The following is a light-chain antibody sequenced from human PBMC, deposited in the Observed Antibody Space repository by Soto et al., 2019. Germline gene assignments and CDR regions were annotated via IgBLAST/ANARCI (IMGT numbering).Light chain of an antibody. J-gene: IGKJ3*01. Sequence: EIVLTQSPGTLSLSPGERATLSCRASQSFSSSYLAWYQQKPGQAPRLLIYGTSIRATGIPDRFSGSGSGTDFTLAISRLEPEDFAVYYCQQYATSPTTFGPGTEVDIK. CDR1: QSFSSSY. V-gene: IGKV3-20*01. CDR2: GTS. CDR3: QQYATSPTT.